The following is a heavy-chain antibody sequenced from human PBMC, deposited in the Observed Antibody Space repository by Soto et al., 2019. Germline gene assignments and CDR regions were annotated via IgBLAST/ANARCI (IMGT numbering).Heavy chain of an antibody. J-gene: IGHJ4*02. CDR2: IIPIFGTA. CDR3: ARDAVPGYGDYHLDY. Sequence: QVQLVQSGAEVKKPGSSVKVSCKASGGTFSSYAISWVRQAPGQGLEWMGGIIPIFGTAKYAQKFQGRVTITADESTSTAHMELSSRRSEDTAVYYCARDAVPGYGDYHLDYWGQGTLVTVSS. V-gene: IGHV1-69*12. CDR1: GGTFSSYA. D-gene: IGHD4-17*01.